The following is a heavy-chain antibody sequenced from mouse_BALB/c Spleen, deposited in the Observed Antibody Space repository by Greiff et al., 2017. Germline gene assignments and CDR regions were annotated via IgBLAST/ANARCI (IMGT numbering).Heavy chain of an antibody. CDR1: GYTFTNYW. CDR3: ASGEVYDGYYYAMDY. V-gene: IGHV1-63*02. Sequence: VQLQESGAELVRPGTSVKMSCKAAGYTFTNYWIGWVKQRPGHGLEWIGDIYTGGGYTNYNEKFKGKATLTANTSSNTAYMQLSSLTSEDSAICYCASGEVYDGYYYAMDYWGQGTSVTVSS. D-gene: IGHD2-3*01. CDR2: IYTGGGYT. J-gene: IGHJ4*01.